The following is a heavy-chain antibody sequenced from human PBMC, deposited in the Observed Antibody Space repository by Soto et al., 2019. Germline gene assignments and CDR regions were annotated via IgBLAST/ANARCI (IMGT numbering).Heavy chain of an antibody. CDR3: VRRHVSATGIDWFDP. J-gene: IGHJ5*02. D-gene: IGHD6-13*01. CDR1: GYTFTSYG. CDR2: INAANGDT. Sequence: ASLQVSCKASGYTFTSYGIHWVRRAPGQRLEWMGWINAANGDTKYSPKFQGRVTITRDTSANTAYMELSSLRSEDTAVYYCVRRHVSATGIDWFDPWGQGTLVTVSS. V-gene: IGHV1-3*01.